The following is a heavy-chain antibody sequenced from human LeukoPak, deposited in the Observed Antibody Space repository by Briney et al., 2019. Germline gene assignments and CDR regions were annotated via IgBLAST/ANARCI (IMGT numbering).Heavy chain of an antibody. Sequence: ASVKVSCKASGYTFTSYAMHWVRQAPGQRLEWMGWINAGNGNTKYSQKFQGRVTITRDTSASTAYMELSSLRSEDTAVYYCARVKGYYDSSGALGYWGQGTLVTVSS. CDR3: ARVKGYYDSSGALGY. J-gene: IGHJ4*02. CDR2: INAGNGNT. V-gene: IGHV1-3*01. D-gene: IGHD3-22*01. CDR1: GYTFTSYA.